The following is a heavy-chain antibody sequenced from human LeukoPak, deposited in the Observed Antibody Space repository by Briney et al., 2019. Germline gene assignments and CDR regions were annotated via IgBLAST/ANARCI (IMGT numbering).Heavy chain of an antibody. J-gene: IGHJ4*02. Sequence: GGSLRLSCAASGFTFSSYGMHWVRQAPGKGLEWVAFIRYDGSNKYYADSVKGRFTISRDNSKNTLYLQMNSLRAEDTAVYYCAKTYGSGSLKGFDYWGQGTLVTVSS. CDR2: IRYDGSNK. CDR3: AKTYGSGSLKGFDY. V-gene: IGHV3-30*02. D-gene: IGHD3-10*01. CDR1: GFTFSSYG.